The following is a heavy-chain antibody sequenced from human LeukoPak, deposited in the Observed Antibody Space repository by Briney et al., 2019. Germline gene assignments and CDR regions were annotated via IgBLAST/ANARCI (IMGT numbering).Heavy chain of an antibody. J-gene: IGHJ5*02. CDR2: ITSSGS. D-gene: IGHD6-13*01. CDR3: ATYRGAAAPSGVNWFDP. Sequence: GGSLRLSCVASGFTFSTYSMNWVRQAPGKGLEWVSSITSSGSYYADSVKGRFTISRDNAKNSLYPQMTSLRAEDTAVYYCATYRGAAAPSGVNWFDPWGQGTLVTVSS. V-gene: IGHV3-21*01. CDR1: GFTFSTYS.